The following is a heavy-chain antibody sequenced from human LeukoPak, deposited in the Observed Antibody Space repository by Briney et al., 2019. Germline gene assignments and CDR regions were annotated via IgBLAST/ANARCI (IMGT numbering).Heavy chain of an antibody. V-gene: IGHV4-39*01. CDR2: IYYSGTT. J-gene: IGHJ5*02. D-gene: IGHD3-3*01. Sequence: SETLSLTCTVSGGSISSSSSYYWGWIRQPPGKGLEWIGSIYYSGTTYYNPSLKSRVTISVDTSKNQFSLKLSSVTAADTAVYYCARRIWPENFRSGYYDWLDPWGQGTLVTVSS. CDR1: GGSISSSSSYY. CDR3: ARRIWPENFRSGYYDWLDP.